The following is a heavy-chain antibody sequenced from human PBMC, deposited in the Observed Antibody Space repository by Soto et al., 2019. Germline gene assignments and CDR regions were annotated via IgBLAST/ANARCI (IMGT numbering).Heavy chain of an antibody. D-gene: IGHD2-2*01. CDR3: ARSQGSSTSLEIYYYYCYGMDL. J-gene: IGHJ6*02. Sequence: QVQLVQSGAEVKKPGSSVKVSCKASGGTFGSYAISWVRQAPGPGREWMGGIIPIPGRANDSPRFQGGISPIHGTANSAEKFQGRIAIAADESTNTAYMELRSLRSEDTAVYYCARSQGSSTSLEIYYYYCYGMDLWGQGTTVTVS. V-gene: IGHV1-69*01. CDR1: GGTFGSYA. CDR2: IIPIPGRA.